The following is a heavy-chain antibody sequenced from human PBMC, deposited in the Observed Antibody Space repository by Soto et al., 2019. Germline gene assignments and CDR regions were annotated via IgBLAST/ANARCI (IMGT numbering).Heavy chain of an antibody. J-gene: IGHJ6*02. CDR3: ARDHVLRYFDWLPVVYHGMDV. D-gene: IGHD3-9*01. CDR2: IIPIFGTA. V-gene: IGHV1-69*06. Sequence: SVKVSCKASGGTFSSYAISWVRQAPGQGLEWMGGIIPIFGTANYAQKFQGRVTITADKSTSTAYMELSSLRSEDTAVYYCARDHVLRYFDWLPVVYHGMDVWGQGTTVTVSS. CDR1: GGTFSSYA.